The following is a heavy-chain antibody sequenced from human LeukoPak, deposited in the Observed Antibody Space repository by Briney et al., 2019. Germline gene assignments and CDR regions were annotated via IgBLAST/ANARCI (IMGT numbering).Heavy chain of an antibody. Sequence: GGSLRLSCAASGFTFTRHIMSWVRQAPGKGLEWVSGISGSGGNTYYADFAKGRFTFSRDNSKNTLYMQMNSLRAEDTAIYYCARMERFGTSFGFSGWGQGPLVTVSS. CDR2: ISGSGGNT. CDR3: ARMERFGTSFGFSG. V-gene: IGHV3-23*01. D-gene: IGHD3-3*01. J-gene: IGHJ4*02. CDR1: GFTFTRHI.